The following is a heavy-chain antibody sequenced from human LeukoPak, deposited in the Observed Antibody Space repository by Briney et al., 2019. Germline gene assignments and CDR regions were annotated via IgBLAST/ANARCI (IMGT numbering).Heavy chain of an antibody. D-gene: IGHD2-8*02. J-gene: IGHJ4*02. CDR2: FYNRGSS. CDR1: GGSISGSSYY. V-gene: IGHV4-39*06. CDR3: ARDSGPPNYYFDY. Sequence: PSETLPLTCTVSGGSISGSSYYWGWIRQPPGKGLEWIGSFYNRGSSYYNPSLKSRVTISVDTSKNQFALKLSSVTAADTAVYYCARDSGPPNYYFDYWGQGTLVTVSP.